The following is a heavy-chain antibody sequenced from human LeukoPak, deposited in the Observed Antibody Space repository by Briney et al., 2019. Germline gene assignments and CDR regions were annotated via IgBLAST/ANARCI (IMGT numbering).Heavy chain of an antibody. CDR1: GGSISSGSYY. CDR3: ARGIVVVAQLGFYFYYMDV. CDR2: IYTSGST. Sequence: PSRTLSLTCTVSGGSISSGSYYWSWIRQPAGKGLEWIGRIYTSGSTNYNPSLKSRVTISVDTSKNQFSLKLSSVTAADTAVYYCARGIVVVAQLGFYFYYMDVWGKGTTVTISS. J-gene: IGHJ6*03. V-gene: IGHV4-61*02. D-gene: IGHD2-15*01.